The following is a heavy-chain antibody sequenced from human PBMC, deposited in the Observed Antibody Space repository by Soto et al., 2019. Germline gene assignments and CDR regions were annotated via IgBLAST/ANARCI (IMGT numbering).Heavy chain of an antibody. CDR1: GFTFTSPA. V-gene: IGHV1-58*02. CDR3: AADLNRSSMYYCDY. Sequence: QMQLVQSGPEVKKPGTSMKVSCKASGFTFTSPAMQWVRQARGQRPEWIGWIVVGSGNTNYSKKFQGRVAIARDMSTSTADMELGSLRSEDTAVYYCAADLNRSSMYYCDYWSQGSLVTVSS. CDR2: IVVGSGNT. J-gene: IGHJ4*02. D-gene: IGHD2-2*01.